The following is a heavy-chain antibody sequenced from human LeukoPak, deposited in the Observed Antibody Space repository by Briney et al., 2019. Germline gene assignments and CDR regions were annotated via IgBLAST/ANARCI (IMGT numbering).Heavy chain of an antibody. CDR1: GGTFSSYA. V-gene: IGHV1-69*13. Sequence: ASVKVSCKASGGTFSSYAISWVRQAPGQVLEWMGGIIPIFGTANYAQKFQGRVTITADESTSTAYMELSSLRSEDTAVYYCARVVGYSYGYPFMDVWGKGTTVTVSS. D-gene: IGHD5-18*01. CDR3: ARVVGYSYGYPFMDV. CDR2: IIPIFGTA. J-gene: IGHJ6*04.